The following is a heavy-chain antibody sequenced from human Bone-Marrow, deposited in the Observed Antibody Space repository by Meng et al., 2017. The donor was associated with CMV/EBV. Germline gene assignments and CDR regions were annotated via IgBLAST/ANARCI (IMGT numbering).Heavy chain of an antibody. V-gene: IGHV1-2*02. J-gene: IGHJ4*02. CDR3: ARDHEGVDTAMVTQYYYDSSTAY. D-gene: IGHD5-18*01. CDR1: GYTFTGYY. CDR2: INPNSGGT. Sequence: ASVKVSCKASGYTFTGYYMHWVRQAPGQGLEWMGWINPNSGGTNYAQKFQGRVTMTRDTSISTAYMELSRLRSDDTAVYYCARDHEGVDTAMVTQYYYDSSTAYWGQGTLVPVSS.